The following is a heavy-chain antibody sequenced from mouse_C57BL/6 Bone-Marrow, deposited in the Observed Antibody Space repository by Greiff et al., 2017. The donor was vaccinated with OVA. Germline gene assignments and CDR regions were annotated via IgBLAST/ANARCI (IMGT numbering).Heavy chain of an antibody. V-gene: IGHV1-82*01. CDR2: IYPGDGDT. D-gene: IGHD2-4*01. CDR1: GYAFSSSW. J-gene: IGHJ2*01. Sequence: QVQLKQSGPELVKPGASVKISCKASGYAFSSSWMNWVKQRPGKGLEWIGRIYPGDGDTNYNGKFKGKATFTADTSSNTAYMQLSSLTTEDSAIYYCAIHYDRYYFDYWGQGTTLTVSS. CDR3: AIHYDRYYFDY.